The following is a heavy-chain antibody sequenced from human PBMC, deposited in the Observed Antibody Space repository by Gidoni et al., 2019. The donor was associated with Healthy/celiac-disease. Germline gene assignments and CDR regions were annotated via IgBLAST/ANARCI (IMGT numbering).Heavy chain of an antibody. V-gene: IGHV3-20*04. CDR3: ASHRGFSGVFGEPLDGMDV. Sequence: EVQLVESGGGVVRPGGSLRLSCAASGFTFDDYGMSWVRQAPGKGLEWVSGINWNGGSTGYADSVKGRFTISRDNAKNSLYLQMNSLRAEDTALYYCASHRGFSGVFGEPLDGMDVWGQGTTVTVSS. CDR2: INWNGGST. J-gene: IGHJ6*02. D-gene: IGHD3-10*02. CDR1: GFTFDDYG.